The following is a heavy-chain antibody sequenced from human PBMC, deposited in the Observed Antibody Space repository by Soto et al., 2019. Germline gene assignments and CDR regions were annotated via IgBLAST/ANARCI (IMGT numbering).Heavy chain of an antibody. CDR2: MNPNSGNT. CDR1: GYTFTSYD. V-gene: IGHV1-8*01. D-gene: IGHD3-10*01. Sequence: QVQLVQSGAEVKKPGASVKVSCKASGYTFTSYDINWVRQATGQGLEWMGWMNPNSGNTGYAQKSQXRIXMTRNTSISTAYMELSSLRSEDTAVYYCARGELLWSGELLRWGQGTLVTVSS. CDR3: ARGELLWSGELLR. J-gene: IGHJ4*02.